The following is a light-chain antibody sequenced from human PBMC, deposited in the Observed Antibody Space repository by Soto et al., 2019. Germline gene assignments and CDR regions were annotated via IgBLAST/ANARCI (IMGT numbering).Light chain of an antibody. J-gene: IGLJ2*01. CDR2: SNN. Sequence: QSVLTQPPSASGTPGQRVTISCSGSSSNLGSNTVTWYLQLPGTAPKLLIHSNNQRPSGVPDRFSGSKSGTSASLAISGLQSEDEAHYYCAVWDDSLNGQVVFGGGTKLTVL. V-gene: IGLV1-44*01. CDR3: AVWDDSLNGQVV. CDR1: SSNLGSNT.